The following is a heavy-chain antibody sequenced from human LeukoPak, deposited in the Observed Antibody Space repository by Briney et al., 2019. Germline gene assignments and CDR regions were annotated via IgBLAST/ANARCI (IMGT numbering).Heavy chain of an antibody. J-gene: IGHJ4*02. CDR2: ITGGGDST. D-gene: IGHD5-12*01. Sequence: PGGSLRLSCAASGFTFSSYAVSWVRHAPGKGLEWVSAITGGGDSTYYADSVKGRFTVSRDNSKNTLYLQMNSLRVEDTAVYYCAKEYSGYDFDYWGQGTLVTVSS. V-gene: IGHV3-23*01. CDR3: AKEYSGYDFDY. CDR1: GFTFSSYA.